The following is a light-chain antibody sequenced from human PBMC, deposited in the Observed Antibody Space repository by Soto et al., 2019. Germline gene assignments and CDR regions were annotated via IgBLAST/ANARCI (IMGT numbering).Light chain of an antibody. CDR3: QQYGSSRWT. CDR1: QSVSSSY. CDR2: GAS. Sequence: EIVLTQSPGTLSLSPGERATLSCRASQSVSSSYLAWYQQKPGQAPRLLIYGASNRATGIPDRFGGSGSGTDFPLTISRLEPEDFAVYYCQQYGSSRWTFGQGTKVEIK. V-gene: IGKV3-20*01. J-gene: IGKJ1*01.